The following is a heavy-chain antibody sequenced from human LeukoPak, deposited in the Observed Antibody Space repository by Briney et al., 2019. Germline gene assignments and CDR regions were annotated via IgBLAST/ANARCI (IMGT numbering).Heavy chain of an antibody. V-gene: IGHV3-23*01. CDR1: GFTFSSYA. Sequence: GGSLRLSCAASGFTFSSYAMSWVRQAPGKRLEWVSAISGSGGSTYYADSVKGRFTISRDNSKNTLYLQMNSLRAEDTAVYYCAKEGESPMVRGVSDYWGQGTLVTVSS. D-gene: IGHD3-10*01. CDR3: AKEGESPMVRGVSDY. CDR2: ISGSGGST. J-gene: IGHJ4*02.